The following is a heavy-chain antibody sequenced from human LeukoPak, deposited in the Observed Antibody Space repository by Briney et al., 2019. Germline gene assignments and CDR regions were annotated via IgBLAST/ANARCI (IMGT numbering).Heavy chain of an antibody. Sequence: ASVTVSCKASGYTFTSYGISWVRQAPGQGLEWMGWISAYNGNTNYAQKLQGRVTMTTDTSTSTAYMELRSLRSDDTAVYYCASSSTLSSWFDPWGQGTLVTVSS. V-gene: IGHV1-18*01. CDR2: ISAYNGNT. D-gene: IGHD2-2*01. CDR3: ASSSTLSSWFDP. CDR1: GYTFTSYG. J-gene: IGHJ5*02.